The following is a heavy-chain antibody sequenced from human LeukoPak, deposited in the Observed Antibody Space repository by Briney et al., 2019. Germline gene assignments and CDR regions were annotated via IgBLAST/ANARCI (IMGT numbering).Heavy chain of an antibody. V-gene: IGHV3-23*01. CDR1: GFTFSTYA. CDR2: TSSSDAGT. D-gene: IGHD2-21*01. CDR3: ARAPVTSCRGAYCYPFDY. J-gene: IGHJ4*02. Sequence: GGSLRLSCAASGFTFSTYAMSWVRQAPGKGLEWVSATSSSDAGTYYADSVRGRFTISRDNSKNTLYLQMNSLRLEDAAVYFCARAPVTSCRGAYCYPFDYWGQGTQVTVSS.